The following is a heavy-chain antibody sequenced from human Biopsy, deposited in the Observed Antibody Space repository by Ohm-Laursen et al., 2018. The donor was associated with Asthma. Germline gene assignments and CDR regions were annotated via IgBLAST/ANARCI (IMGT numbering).Heavy chain of an antibody. D-gene: IGHD3-22*01. CDR1: GGSFSNFA. J-gene: IGHJ4*02. Sequence: SEKASCNASGGSFSNFAFSWVRQAPGHGREWMGTIVTIFAITTYAEKVQGRVTITADKSTSTTYMELSRLRSGDTAVYYCARSYDTDSYPVLVIDYWGQGTLVTVSS. V-gene: IGHV1-69*04. CDR3: ARSYDTDSYPVLVIDY. CDR2: IVTIFAIT.